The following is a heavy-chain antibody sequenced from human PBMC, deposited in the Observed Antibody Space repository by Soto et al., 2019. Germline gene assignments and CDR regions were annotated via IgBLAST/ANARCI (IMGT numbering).Heavy chain of an antibody. Sequence: QVQLVQSGVEVKKPGASVKVSCKASGYTFTSYGISWLRQAPGQGPEWMGWISTYNGNTNYAQKVQGRVTMTTDTSTGTAYMELRSLRSDDTAVYYCAGNGASDCRTRGNWFDPWGQGTLVTVSS. V-gene: IGHV1-18*01. D-gene: IGHD2-21*02. J-gene: IGHJ5*02. CDR3: AGNGASDCRTRGNWFDP. CDR1: GYTFTSYG. CDR2: ISTYNGNT.